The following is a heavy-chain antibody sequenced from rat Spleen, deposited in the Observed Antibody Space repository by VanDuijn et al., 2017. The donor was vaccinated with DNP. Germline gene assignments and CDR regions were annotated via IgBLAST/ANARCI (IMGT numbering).Heavy chain of an antibody. CDR3: ARRSSYYAMDA. J-gene: IGHJ4*01. D-gene: IGHD1-2*01. V-gene: IGHV5-22*01. CDR1: GFTFSDYY. CDR2: IRYDGSRT. Sequence: EVQLVESGGGLVQPGRSLKLSCAASGFTFSDYYMAWVRQAPTKGLELVSYIRYDGSRTYYRDSVKGRFTISRDNAKSTLYLQMDSLRSEDTATYYCARRSSYYAMDAWGQGTSVTVSS.